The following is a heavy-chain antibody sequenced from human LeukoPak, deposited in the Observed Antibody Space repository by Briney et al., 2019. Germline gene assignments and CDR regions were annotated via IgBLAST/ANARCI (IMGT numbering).Heavy chain of an antibody. CDR1: GGSISIYY. D-gene: IGHD1-26*01. CDR3: VRDRELTY. V-gene: IGHV4-59*03. J-gene: IGHJ4*02. Sequence: SETLSLTCSVSGGSISIYYWSWVRQPPGRGLEWIGYIYNSGSTNYNPSLKSRVTISVDTSKNQFSLKLTSVTAADTAVYYCVRDRELTYWGQGTLVTVSS. CDR2: IYNSGST.